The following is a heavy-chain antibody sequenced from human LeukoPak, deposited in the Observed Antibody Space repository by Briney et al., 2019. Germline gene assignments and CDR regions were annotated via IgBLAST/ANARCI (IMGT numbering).Heavy chain of an antibody. Sequence: PGGSLRLSCAASGFTFSSYAMHWVRQAPGKGLEWVAVISYDGSNKYYADSVKGRFTTSRDNSKNTLYLQMNSLRAEDTAVYYCARGDSSSTSCYRLDYWGQGTLVTVSS. CDR2: ISYDGSNK. D-gene: IGHD2-2*02. CDR3: ARGDSSSTSCYRLDY. V-gene: IGHV3-30-3*01. J-gene: IGHJ4*02. CDR1: GFTFSSYA.